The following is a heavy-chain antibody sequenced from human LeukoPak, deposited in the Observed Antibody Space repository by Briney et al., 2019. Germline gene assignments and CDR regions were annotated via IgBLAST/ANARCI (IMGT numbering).Heavy chain of an antibody. CDR2: IYYSGST. CDR3: ARLGSTSFYFDY. D-gene: IGHD2-2*01. Sequence: SETLSLTCTVSGGSISSGGYYWSWIRQHPGKGLEWIGYIYYSGSTYYNPSLKSRVTISVDTSKNQSSLKLSSVTAADTAVYYCARLGSTSFYFDYWGQGTLVTVSS. CDR1: GGSISSGGYY. V-gene: IGHV4-31*03. J-gene: IGHJ4*02.